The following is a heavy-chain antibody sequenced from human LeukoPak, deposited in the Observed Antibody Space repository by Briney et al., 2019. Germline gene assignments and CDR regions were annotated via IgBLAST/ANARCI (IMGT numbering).Heavy chain of an antibody. CDR3: ARVSLGNEPGSPQNYYYYGMDV. CDR1: GGTFSSYA. V-gene: IGHV1-69*13. Sequence: SVKVSCKASGGTFSSYAISWVRQAPGQGLEWMGGIIPIFGTANYAQKSQGRVTITADESTSTAYMELSSLGSEDTAVYYCARVSLGNEPGSPQNYYYYGMDVWGQGTTVTVSS. J-gene: IGHJ6*02. CDR2: IIPIFGTA.